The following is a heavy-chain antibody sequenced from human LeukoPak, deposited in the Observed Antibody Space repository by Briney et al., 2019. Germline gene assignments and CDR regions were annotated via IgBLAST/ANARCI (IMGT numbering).Heavy chain of an antibody. CDR1: GFTFSSYW. J-gene: IGHJ6*01. CDR3: AELGIIMIGCV. V-gene: IGHV3-74*01. D-gene: IGHD3-10*02. CDR2: INNDRSST. Sequence: PGVSLRLSCAASGFTFSSYWMHWLRQAPGKGLVWFSRINNDRSSTSYAHSVKGRFTISRDNTKNSLDLQINRARAEDTAVYYCAELGIIMIGCVWGKGTKVTISS.